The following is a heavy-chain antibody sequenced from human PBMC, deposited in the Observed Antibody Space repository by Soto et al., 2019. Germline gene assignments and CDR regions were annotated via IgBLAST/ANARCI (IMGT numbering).Heavy chain of an antibody. J-gene: IGHJ6*04. Sequence: GGSLRLSCAASGFTFSSYGMHWVRQAPGKGLEWVAVISYDGSNKYYADSVKGRFTISRDNSKNTLYLQMNSLRAEDTAVYYCAKDRSRREDYYYGMDVWGKGTTVTVSS. V-gene: IGHV3-30*18. CDR2: ISYDGSNK. CDR1: GFTFSSYG. CDR3: AKDRSRREDYYYGMDV.